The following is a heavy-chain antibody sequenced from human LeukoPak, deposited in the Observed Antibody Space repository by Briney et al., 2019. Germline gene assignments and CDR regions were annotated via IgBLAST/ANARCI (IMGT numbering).Heavy chain of an antibody. CDR1: GGSFSGYY. V-gene: IGHV4-34*01. D-gene: IGHD3-10*01. CDR3: ASGYGSGSYLGFDY. J-gene: IGHJ4*02. Sequence: SETLSLTCAVYGGSFSGYYWSWIRQPPGKGLEWIGEINHSGSTNYNPSLKSRVTISVDTSKNQFSLKLSSVTAADTAVYYCASGYGSGSYLGFDYWGQGTLVTVSS. CDR2: INHSGST.